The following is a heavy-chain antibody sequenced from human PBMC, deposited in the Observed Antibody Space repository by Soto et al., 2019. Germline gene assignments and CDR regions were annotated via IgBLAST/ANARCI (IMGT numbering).Heavy chain of an antibody. V-gene: IGHV3-23*01. Sequence: EVQLLESGGGLVQPGGSLRLSCAASGFTFSSYAMSWVRQAPGKGLEWVSGISGSGGSTYYADSVKGRFTISRDNSKNTLYLQMNGLRAEDTAVYYCAKDRPYGSGSYPTLFDYWGQGTLVTVSS. CDR1: GFTFSSYA. CDR3: AKDRPYGSGSYPTLFDY. D-gene: IGHD3-10*01. J-gene: IGHJ4*02. CDR2: ISGSGGST.